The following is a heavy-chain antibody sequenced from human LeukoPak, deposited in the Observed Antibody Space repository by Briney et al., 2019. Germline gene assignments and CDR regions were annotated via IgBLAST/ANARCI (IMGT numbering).Heavy chain of an antibody. J-gene: IGHJ4*02. CDR3: ARGGYDCSTTNCYPLTFDY. CDR1: GGSISSGDYY. V-gene: IGHV4-31*03. Sequence: PSQTLSLTCTVSGGSISSGDYYWNWIRQHPGKGLEWIGYIYHSGSTYYNPSLKSRVTISVDMSENQFSLKLSSVTAADTAVYYCARGGYDCSTTNCYPLTFDYWGQGTLVTVSS. D-gene: IGHD2-2*01. CDR2: IYHSGST.